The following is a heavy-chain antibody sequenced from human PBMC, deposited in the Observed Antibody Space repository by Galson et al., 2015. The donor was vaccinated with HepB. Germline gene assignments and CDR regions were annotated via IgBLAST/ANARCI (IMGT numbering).Heavy chain of an antibody. V-gene: IGHV3-30*04. D-gene: IGHD5-24*01. CDR1: GFTFNSYA. CDR2: ISYDGSNK. CDR3: ARGARGGYNYGCDAFDI. J-gene: IGHJ3*02. Sequence: SLRLSCAASGFTFNSYAMHWVRQAPGKGLEWVAVISYDGSNKYYADSVKGRFTISRDNSKNTLYLQMNSLRAEDTAVYYCARGARGGYNYGCDAFDIWGQGTMVTVSS.